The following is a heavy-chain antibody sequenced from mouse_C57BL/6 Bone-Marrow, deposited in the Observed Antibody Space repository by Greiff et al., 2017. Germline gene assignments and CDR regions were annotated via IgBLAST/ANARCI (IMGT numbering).Heavy chain of an antibody. CDR3: ARHLYAMDD. Sequence: EVHLVESGGGLVQPGGSLKLSCAASGFTFSDYYMYWVRQTPEKRLEWVAYISNGGGSTYYPDNVKGRFTISRDNAKNTLYLQMSRLKSEDTAMYYCARHLYAMDDWGQGTSVTVSS. CDR1: GFTFSDYY. V-gene: IGHV5-12*01. J-gene: IGHJ4*01. CDR2: ISNGGGST.